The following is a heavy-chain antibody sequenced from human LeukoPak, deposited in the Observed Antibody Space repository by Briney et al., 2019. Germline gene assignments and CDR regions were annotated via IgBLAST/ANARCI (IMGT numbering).Heavy chain of an antibody. V-gene: IGHV7-4-1*02. CDR2: INANTGNP. CDR1: GYTFTSYA. D-gene: IGHD3-3*01. Sequence: ASVKVSCKASGYTFTSYAMNWVRQAPGQGLEWMGWINANTGNPTYAQGFTGRFVFSLDTSVSTAYLQISSLKAEDTAVYYCASANLMIFGGVSPWFDPWGQGTLVTVSS. CDR3: ASANLMIFGGVSPWFDP. J-gene: IGHJ5*02.